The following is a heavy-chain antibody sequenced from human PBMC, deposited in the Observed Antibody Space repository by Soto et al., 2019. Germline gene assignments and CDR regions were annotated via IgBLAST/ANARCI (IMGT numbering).Heavy chain of an antibody. CDR2: ISYDGNNK. CDR3: AKILGTATILDH. CDR1: GVTFNKYG. Sequence: QVQLVESGGGVVQPGRSLRLSCVASGVTFNKYGMHWVRQAPGKGLEWLAVISYDGNNKHYSDSVKGRFTISRDNSKNTLYLEMNNVRTEDTAVYYCAKILGTATILDHWGQGTLVIVSS. J-gene: IGHJ4*02. V-gene: IGHV3-30*18. D-gene: IGHD5-12*01.